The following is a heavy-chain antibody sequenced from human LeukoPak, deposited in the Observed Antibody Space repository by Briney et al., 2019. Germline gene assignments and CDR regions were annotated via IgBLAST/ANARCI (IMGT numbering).Heavy chain of an antibody. J-gene: IGHJ5*02. Sequence: SETLSLTCTVSGGSISSYYWSWIRQPPGKGLEWIGYIYYSGSTYYNPSLKSRVTISVDTSKNQFSLRLNSVTAADTAVYYCARGSIAAAEGSHWFDPRGQGTLVTVSS. D-gene: IGHD6-13*01. CDR2: IYYSGST. CDR3: ARGSIAAAEGSHWFDP. CDR1: GGSISSYY. V-gene: IGHV4-59*01.